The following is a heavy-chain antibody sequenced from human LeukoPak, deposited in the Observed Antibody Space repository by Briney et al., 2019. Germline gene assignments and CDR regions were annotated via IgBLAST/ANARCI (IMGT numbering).Heavy chain of an antibody. CDR1: GGSISSSSYY. V-gene: IGHV4-39*07. D-gene: IGHD3-22*01. J-gene: IGHJ3*02. Sequence: SETLSLTCTVSGGSISSSSYYWGWIRQPPGKGLEWIGSIYYSGSTYYNPSLKSRVTISVDTSKNQFSLKLSSVTAADTAVYYCARDGAAYYYDSSGPSHIWGQGTMVTVSS. CDR2: IYYSGST. CDR3: ARDGAAYYYDSSGPSHI.